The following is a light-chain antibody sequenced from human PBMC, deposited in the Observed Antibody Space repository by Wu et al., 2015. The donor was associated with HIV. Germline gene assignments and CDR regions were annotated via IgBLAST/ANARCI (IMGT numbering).Light chain of an antibody. V-gene: IGKV1-39*01. CDR1: QSVSTY. J-gene: IGKJ1*01. Sequence: DIQMIQSPSSLSASVGDRVTITCRASQSVSTYLNWYQQRPGKAPNLLIYAASSFQSGVPSRFSGSGSGTDFTLTISSLQPEDSATYYCTTELHVPXGPFGQGTKV. CDR2: AAS. CDR3: TTELHVPXGP.